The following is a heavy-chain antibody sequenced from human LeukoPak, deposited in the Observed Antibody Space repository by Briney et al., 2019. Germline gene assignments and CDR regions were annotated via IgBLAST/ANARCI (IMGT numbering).Heavy chain of an antibody. D-gene: IGHD5-18*01. Sequence: SETLSLTCTASGGSISSYYWSWIRQPPGKGLEWIGEINHSGSTNYNPSLKSRVTISVDTSKNQFSLKLSSVTAADTAVYYCARRCGYSYGYDYWGQGTLVTVSS. J-gene: IGHJ4*02. CDR3: ARRCGYSYGYDY. CDR1: GGSISSYY. V-gene: IGHV4-34*01. CDR2: INHSGST.